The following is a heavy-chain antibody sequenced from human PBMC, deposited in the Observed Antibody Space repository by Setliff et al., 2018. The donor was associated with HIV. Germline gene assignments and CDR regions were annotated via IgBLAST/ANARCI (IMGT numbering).Heavy chain of an antibody. J-gene: IGHJ4*02. CDR1: GYSFTSYW. CDR3: ARGIAALTASFDS. Sequence: GESLKISCKGSGYSFTSYWIAWVRQKPGKGLEWMGIIFPGDSKMRYSPSFQGRVTLSADKSISTAYLQWSSLQTSDSGMYYSARGIAALTASFDSWGQGSLVTVSS. V-gene: IGHV5-51*01. CDR2: IFPGDSKM. D-gene: IGHD2-21*02.